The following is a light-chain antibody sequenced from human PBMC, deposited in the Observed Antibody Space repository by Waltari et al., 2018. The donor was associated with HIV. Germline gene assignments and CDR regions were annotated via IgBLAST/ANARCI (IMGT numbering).Light chain of an antibody. CDR3: QVWDSSSGVV. CDR2: YDS. J-gene: IGLJ2*01. CDR1: NIGSKS. V-gene: IGLV3-21*04. Sequence: SYVLTQSPSVPVAPGKTARITCGGNNIGSKSVHWYQQKPGQAPVLVIYYDSDRPSGIPGGFSGSNSGNTATLTISRVEAGDEADYYCQVWDSSSGVVFGGGTRLTVL.